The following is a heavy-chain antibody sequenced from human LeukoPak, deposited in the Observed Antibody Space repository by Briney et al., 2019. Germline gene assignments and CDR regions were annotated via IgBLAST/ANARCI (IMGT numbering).Heavy chain of an antibody. CDR3: ARTIVGATSATRVDFDY. V-gene: IGHV4-39*07. CDR1: GGSISSSSYY. CDR2: IYYSGST. D-gene: IGHD1-26*01. J-gene: IGHJ4*02. Sequence: SETLSLTCTVSGGSISSSSYYWGWIRQPPGKGLEWIGSIYYSGSTYYNPSLKSRVTISVDTSKNQFSLKLSSVTAADTAVYYCARTIVGATSATRVDFDYWGQGTLVTVSS.